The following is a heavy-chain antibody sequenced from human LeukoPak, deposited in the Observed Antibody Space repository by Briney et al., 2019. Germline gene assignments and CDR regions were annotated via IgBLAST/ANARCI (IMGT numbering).Heavy chain of an antibody. CDR2: INTDGTVT. CDR1: GFTYSKYW. CDR3: ATKQWLAPPPDS. D-gene: IGHD6-19*01. Sequence: GGSLRLSCAASGFTYSKYWMLWVRQAPGKGLESVSRINTDGTVTTYADSVKGRFTVSRDNADNTMFLQMNSVRDEDTAVYYCATKQWLAPPPDSWGQGTPVTVSS. J-gene: IGHJ4*02. V-gene: IGHV3-74*01.